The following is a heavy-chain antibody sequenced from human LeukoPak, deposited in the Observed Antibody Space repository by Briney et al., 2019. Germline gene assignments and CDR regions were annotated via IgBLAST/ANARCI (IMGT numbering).Heavy chain of an antibody. CDR2: IYTSGST. J-gene: IGHJ4*02. CDR1: GYSISSGYY. Sequence: SETLSLTCAVSGYSISSGYYWGWIRQPAGKGLEWIGRIYTSGSTNYDPSLKSRVTISVDTSKNQFSLKLSSVTAADTAVYYCAREYDFWSGLDYWGQGTLVTVSS. V-gene: IGHV4-61*02. CDR3: AREYDFWSGLDY. D-gene: IGHD3-3*01.